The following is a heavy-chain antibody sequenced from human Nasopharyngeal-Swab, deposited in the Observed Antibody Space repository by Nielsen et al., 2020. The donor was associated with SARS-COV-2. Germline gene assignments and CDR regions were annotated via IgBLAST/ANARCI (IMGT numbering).Heavy chain of an antibody. CDR2: INSDGSST. CDR1: GFTFSSYW. J-gene: IGHJ6*03. D-gene: IGHD6-13*01. CDR3: ARVAAAGTLYYYYMDV. Sequence: GRSLRLSCAASGFTFSSYWMHWVRQAPGKGLVWVSRINSDGSSTSYADSVKGRFTISRDNAKNTLYLQMNSLRAEDTAVYYCARVAAAGTLYYYYMDVWGKGTTVTVSS. V-gene: IGHV3-74*01.